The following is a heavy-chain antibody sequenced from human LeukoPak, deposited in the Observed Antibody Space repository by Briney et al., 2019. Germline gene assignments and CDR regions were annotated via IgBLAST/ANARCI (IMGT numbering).Heavy chain of an antibody. Sequence: GGSLRLSWAASGFTFSSYSMNWVRQAPGKGLEWVSSISSSSSYIYYADSVKGRFTISRDNAKNSLYLQMNSLRAEDTAVYYCARAPSKYDFWSGYHYYYMDVWGKGTTVTVSS. CDR2: ISSSSSYI. D-gene: IGHD3-3*01. J-gene: IGHJ6*03. V-gene: IGHV3-21*01. CDR1: GFTFSSYS. CDR3: ARAPSKYDFWSGYHYYYMDV.